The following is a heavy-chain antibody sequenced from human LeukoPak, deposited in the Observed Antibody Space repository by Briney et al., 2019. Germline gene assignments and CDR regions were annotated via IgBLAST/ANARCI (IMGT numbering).Heavy chain of an antibody. CDR3: AKKRGAAFYNWFDP. CDR1: GFTFSIFG. J-gene: IGHJ5*02. CDR2: IRYDGSNK. D-gene: IGHD1-26*01. Sequence: RGSLRMSCAAPGFTFSIFGMHWVRQSPNKGLEWGAYIRYDGSNKNYADSLEGRFTISRDNSKKALYLQIDSLRPEDTAVYYCAKKRGAAFYNWFDPWGQGALVTVSS. V-gene: IGHV3-30*02.